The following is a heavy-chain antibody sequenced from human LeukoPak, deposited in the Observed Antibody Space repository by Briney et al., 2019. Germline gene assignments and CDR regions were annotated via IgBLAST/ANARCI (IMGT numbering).Heavy chain of an antibody. CDR1: GFTFSSYA. J-gene: IGHJ5*02. CDR2: ISGSGGST. Sequence: GGSLRLSCAASGFTFSSYAMSWVRQAPGKGLEWVSVISGSGGSTYYADSVKGRFTISRDNSKNTLYLQMNSLRAEDTAVYYCARTLYYDFSDPLFDPWGQGTLVTVSS. D-gene: IGHD3-3*01. V-gene: IGHV3-23*01. CDR3: ARTLYYDFSDPLFDP.